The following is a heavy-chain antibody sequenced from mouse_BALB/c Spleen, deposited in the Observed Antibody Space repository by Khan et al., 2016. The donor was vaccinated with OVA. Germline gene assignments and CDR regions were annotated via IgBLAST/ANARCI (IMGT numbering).Heavy chain of an antibody. CDR3: ASHLTGSFAY. CDR2: ISSGGDYT. Sequence: EVELVESGGDLVEPGGSLKLSCAASGFTFSSYSMSWVRQTPDKRLGWVATISSGGDYTYYPDIVKGRFTISRDNAKNTLYLQMSSLKSEDTAMYYCASHLTGSFAYWGQGTLVAVSA. J-gene: IGHJ3*01. CDR1: GFTFSSYS. D-gene: IGHD4-1*01. V-gene: IGHV5-6*01.